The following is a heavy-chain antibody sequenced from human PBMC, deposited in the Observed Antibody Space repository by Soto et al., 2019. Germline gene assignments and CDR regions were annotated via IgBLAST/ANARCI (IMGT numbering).Heavy chain of an antibody. CDR2: IIPILGIA. D-gene: IGHD6-13*01. J-gene: IGHJ4*02. CDR3: ARGRGIGYSSSWPGLDY. V-gene: IGHV1-69*02. CDR1: GGTFSSYT. Sequence: ASVKVSCKASGGTFSSYTISWVRQAPGQGLEWMGRIIPILGIANYAQKFQGRVTITADKSTSTAYMELSSLRSEDTAVYYCARGRGIGYSSSWPGLDYWGQGTLVTVSS.